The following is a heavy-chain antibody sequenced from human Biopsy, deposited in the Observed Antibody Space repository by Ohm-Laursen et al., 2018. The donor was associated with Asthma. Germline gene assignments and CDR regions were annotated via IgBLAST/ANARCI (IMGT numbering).Heavy chain of an antibody. V-gene: IGHV1-2*06. Sequence: GYSVKVSCKASGYAFIGSHIHWMRQAPGQGLEWMGRINPNGGGTNYAQKFQGRVTMTRDTSISTAYMEVSRLRSDDTAVYYCARGQKSAGDRWFDPWGQGALVTVSS. CDR1: GYAFIGSH. J-gene: IGHJ5*02. CDR2: INPNGGGT. CDR3: ARGQKSAGDRWFDP. D-gene: IGHD6-13*01.